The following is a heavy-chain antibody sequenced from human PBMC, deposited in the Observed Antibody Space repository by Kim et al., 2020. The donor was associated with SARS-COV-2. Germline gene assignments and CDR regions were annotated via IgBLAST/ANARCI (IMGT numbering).Heavy chain of an antibody. Sequence: GGSLRLSCAASGFTFSNFWMIWVRQAPGKGLECVANIERDGSAKHYEDSVRGRFTISRDNAKNSVYLQMNSLRAEDTAVYYCVKGYFSRNTCCRGHWGQGTPVTVSA. CDR2: IERDGSAK. CDR1: GFTFSNFW. CDR3: VKGYFSRNTCCRGH. J-gene: IGHJ4*02. V-gene: IGHV3-7*02. D-gene: IGHD2-2*01.